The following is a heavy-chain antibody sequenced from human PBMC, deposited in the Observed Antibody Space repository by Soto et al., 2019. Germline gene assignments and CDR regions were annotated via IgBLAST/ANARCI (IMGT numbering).Heavy chain of an antibody. CDR2: INPNSGGT. V-gene: IGHV1-2*04. CDR1: GYTFTGYY. CDR3: ARDYPIVPAAHPHYYYYYGMDV. Sequence: GASVNVSCKASGYTFTGYYMHLVRQAPVQGLEWMGWINPNSGGTNYEQKFQGLVTMTRDTSISTAYMELSRLRSDDTAVYYCARDYPIVPAAHPHYYYYYGMDVWGQGTTVTVSS. D-gene: IGHD2-2*01. J-gene: IGHJ6*02.